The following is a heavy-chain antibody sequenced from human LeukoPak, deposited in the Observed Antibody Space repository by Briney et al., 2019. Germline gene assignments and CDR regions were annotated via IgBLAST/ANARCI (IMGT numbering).Heavy chain of an antibody. CDR3: ARDWFANYYGSGSYPDTKKVYYYYYMDV. CDR1: GYTFTSYG. V-gene: IGHV1-46*01. Sequence: ASVKVSCKASGYTFTSYGISWVRQAPGQGLEWMGIINPSGGSTSYAQKFQGRVTMTRDMSTSTVYMELRSLGSEDTAVYYCARDWFANYYGSGSYPDTKKVYYYYYMDVWGTGTTVTVSS. CDR2: INPSGGST. J-gene: IGHJ6*03. D-gene: IGHD3-10*01.